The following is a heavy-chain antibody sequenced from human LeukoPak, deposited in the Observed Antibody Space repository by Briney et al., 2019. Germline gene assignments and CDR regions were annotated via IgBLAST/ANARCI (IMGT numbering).Heavy chain of an antibody. V-gene: IGHV4-34*01. Sequence: SETLSLTCAVYGGSFSGYYWSWIRQPPGKGLEWIGEINHSGSTNYNPSLKSRVTISVDTSKNQFPLKLSSVTAADTAVYYCARGRNRMDVWGQGTTVTVSS. CDR1: GGSFSGYY. CDR3: ARGRNRMDV. J-gene: IGHJ6*02. CDR2: INHSGST.